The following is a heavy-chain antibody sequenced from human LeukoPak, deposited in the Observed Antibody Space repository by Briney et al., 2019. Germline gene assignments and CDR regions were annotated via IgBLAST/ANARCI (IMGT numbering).Heavy chain of an antibody. V-gene: IGHV3-48*03. J-gene: IGHJ4*02. CDR1: GFTFSSYV. Sequence: PGGSLRLSCAASGFTFSSYVMSWVRQAPGKGLEWVSYISSSGTTKKYADSVKGRFTISRDNAKNSPYLQMNSLRAEDTAVYYCARESNGDGFDPDYWGQGTLVTVSS. D-gene: IGHD7-27*01. CDR3: ARESNGDGFDPDY. CDR2: ISSSGTTK.